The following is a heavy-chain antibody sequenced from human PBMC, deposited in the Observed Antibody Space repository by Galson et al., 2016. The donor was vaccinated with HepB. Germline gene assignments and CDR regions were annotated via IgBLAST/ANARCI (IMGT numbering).Heavy chain of an antibody. CDR2: IIPIFGSA. Sequence: SVKVSCKASGGTFSSYAVTWVRQAPGQGLEWMGGIIPIFGSAVYSQKFQGRVTITADKSTTTAYMQLSSLSSEDTAVYYCARVVATYLTLYYYAMDVWVQGTTVTVSS. V-gene: IGHV1-69*06. CDR3: ARVVATYLTLYYYAMDV. J-gene: IGHJ6*02. D-gene: IGHD2-15*01. CDR1: GGTFSSYA.